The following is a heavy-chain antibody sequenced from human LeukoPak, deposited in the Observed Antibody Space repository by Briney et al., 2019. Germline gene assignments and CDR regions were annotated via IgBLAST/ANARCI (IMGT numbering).Heavy chain of an antibody. V-gene: IGHV1-18*01. J-gene: IGHJ4*02. D-gene: IGHD6-19*01. CDR1: GYTLTSYG. CDR2: ISAYNGNT. CDR3: ARQGLVVSAYYFDY. Sequence: ASVKVSCKAPGYTLTSYGICWVRQAPGQGLEWMGWISAYNGNTNYAQKLQGRVTMTTDTSTSTAYMELRSLRSDDTAVYYCARQGLVVSAYYFDYWDQGTLVTVSS.